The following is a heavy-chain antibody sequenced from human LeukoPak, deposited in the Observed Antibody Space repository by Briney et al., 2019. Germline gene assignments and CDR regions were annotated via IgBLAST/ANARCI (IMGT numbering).Heavy chain of an antibody. CDR3: ARHKRRGPYYSYYMDV. J-gene: IGHJ6*03. V-gene: IGHV4-34*01. Sequence: SETLSLTCAVYGGSFSGYYWSWIRQPPGKGLEWIGEINHSGSTNYNPSLKSRVTISVDTSKNQFSLKLSSVTAADTAVYYCARHKRRGPYYSYYMDVWGKGTTVTISS. CDR1: GGSFSGYY. CDR2: INHSGST. D-gene: IGHD3-10*01.